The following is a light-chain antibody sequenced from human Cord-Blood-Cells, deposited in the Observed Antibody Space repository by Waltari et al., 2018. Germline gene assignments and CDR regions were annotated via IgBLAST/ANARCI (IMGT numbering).Light chain of an antibody. Sequence: QSALTQPASVSGSPGQSITISCTGTSSDAGGYNYVSWYQQHPGKAPKLMSYYVSTRPSGVSKRFSGSKSGNTASLTISGLQAEDEADYYCSSYTSSSTDVVFGGGTKLTVL. J-gene: IGLJ2*01. V-gene: IGLV2-14*01. CDR2: YVS. CDR3: SSYTSSSTDVV. CDR1: SSDAGGYNY.